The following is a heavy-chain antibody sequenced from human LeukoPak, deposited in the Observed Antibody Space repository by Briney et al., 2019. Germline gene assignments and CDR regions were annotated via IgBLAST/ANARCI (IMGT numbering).Heavy chain of an antibody. V-gene: IGHV3-33*01. CDR1: GFTFSSYG. CDR3: ARDTLLLDDGYYYYGMDV. Sequence: GGSLRLSCAASGFTFSSYGMHWVRQAPGKGLEWVAVIWYDGSNKYNADSVKGRFTISRDNSKNTLYLQMNSLRAEDTAVYYCARDTLLLDDGYYYYGMDVWGQGTTVTVSS. CDR2: IWYDGSNK. D-gene: IGHD2-15*01. J-gene: IGHJ6*02.